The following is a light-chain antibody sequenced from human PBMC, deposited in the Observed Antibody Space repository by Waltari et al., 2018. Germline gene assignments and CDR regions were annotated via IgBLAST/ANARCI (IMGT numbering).Light chain of an antibody. Sequence: QSVLTQPPSASGNPGQTVTLSCSGGNSNIGRNSVDGYQQFPGTAPKLLIYGRNRRPSGVPDRFSGSKSGTSASLAISGLRSEDEADYYCATWDESLNGVVIGGGTKLSVL. CDR3: ATWDESLNGVV. J-gene: IGLJ3*02. CDR2: GRN. CDR1: NSNIGRNS. V-gene: IGLV1-47*01.